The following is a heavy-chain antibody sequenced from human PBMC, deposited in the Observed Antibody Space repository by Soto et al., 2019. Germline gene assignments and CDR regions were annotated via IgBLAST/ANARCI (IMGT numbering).Heavy chain of an antibody. CDR3: ARQGHPPGDSFDI. J-gene: IGHJ3*02. Sequence: QLQLQESGPGLVKPSGTLSLTCAVSGGSIRGYYWSWIRQSPGKGLEWIGHLHYSGTSNYSPSFKTRVTISMGTSSNQFSLKMTSVSAADTGVYYCARQGHPPGDSFDIWGQGTVDTVSS. V-gene: IGHV4-59*01. CDR2: LHYSGTS. CDR1: GGSIRGYY.